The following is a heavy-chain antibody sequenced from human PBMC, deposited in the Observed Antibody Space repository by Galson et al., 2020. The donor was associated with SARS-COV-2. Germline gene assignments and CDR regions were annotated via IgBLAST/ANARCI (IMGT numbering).Heavy chain of an antibody. V-gene: IGHV3-33*06. Sequence: GGSLRLSCAASGFTFSSYCMHWVRQAPGKGLEWVAVIWYDGSNKYYADSVKGRFTISRDNSKNTLYLQMNSLRAVDTAVYYCAKFRYFGFEGEANWFDPWGQGALVTVSS. CDR2: IWYDGSNK. D-gene: IGHD3-9*01. CDR3: AKFRYFGFEGEANWFDP. CDR1: GFTFSSYC. J-gene: IGHJ5*02.